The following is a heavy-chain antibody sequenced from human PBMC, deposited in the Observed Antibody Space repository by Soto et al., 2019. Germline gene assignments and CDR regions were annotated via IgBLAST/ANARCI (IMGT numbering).Heavy chain of an antibody. CDR3: ARGWFGPDV. CDR1: GFTLSGRS. CDR2: IENAGVDS. Sequence: EVQLVESGGGLVQPGGSLRLSCAASGFTLSGRSIHWVRQAPGKGLLWVSGIENAGVDSAYADSVKGRFTSSRDNAKNMLYLQTTSLRVEDTAVYYCARGWFGPDVWGKGTTVTVSS. V-gene: IGHV3-74*01. D-gene: IGHD3-10*01. J-gene: IGHJ6*04.